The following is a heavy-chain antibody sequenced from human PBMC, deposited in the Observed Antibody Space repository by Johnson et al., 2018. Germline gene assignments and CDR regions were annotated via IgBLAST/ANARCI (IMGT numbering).Heavy chain of an antibody. J-gene: IGHJ3*02. CDR1: SGSISNYY. CDR2: IYYSGSP. D-gene: IGHD1-14*01. CDR3: ARDPPRRWAERDDAFEI. Sequence: QVQLQESGPVLVKPSETLSLTCTVSSGSISNYYWSWIRQPPGKGLEWIGYIYYSGSPNYNPSLKSRVTISVDTSKNQFSLELRAVTAADTAVYYGARDPPRRWAERDDAFEIWGQGTMVTVSS. V-gene: IGHV4-59*01.